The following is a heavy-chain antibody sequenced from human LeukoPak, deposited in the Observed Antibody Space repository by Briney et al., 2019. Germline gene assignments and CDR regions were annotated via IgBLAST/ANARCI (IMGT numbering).Heavy chain of an antibody. CDR2: IYYSGST. V-gene: IGHV4-59*01. D-gene: IGHD2-15*01. CDR3: ARETCSGGSCFQFDF. Sequence: SETLSLTCTVSGDSISNYYWSWIRQSPGKGLEWIGYIYYSGSTNYNSSLKSRVTISVDTSKNQFSLKLSSVTAADTAVYYCARETCSGGSCFQFDFWGQGTLVTVSS. CDR1: GDSISNYY. J-gene: IGHJ4*02.